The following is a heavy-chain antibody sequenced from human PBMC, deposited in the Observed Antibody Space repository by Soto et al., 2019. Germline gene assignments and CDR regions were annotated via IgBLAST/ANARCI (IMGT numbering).Heavy chain of an antibody. CDR2: ISYDGSNK. CDR1: GFTFSSYG. CDR3: AKDFSPGYCSSTSCYVDY. Sequence: QVQLVESGGGVVQPGRSLRLSCAASGFTFSSYGMHWVRQAPGKGLEWVAVISYDGSNKYYADSVKGRFTISRDNSKNPLYLQMNSLRAEDTAVYYCAKDFSPGYCSSTSCYVDYWGQGTLVTVSS. D-gene: IGHD2-2*01. V-gene: IGHV3-30*18. J-gene: IGHJ4*02.